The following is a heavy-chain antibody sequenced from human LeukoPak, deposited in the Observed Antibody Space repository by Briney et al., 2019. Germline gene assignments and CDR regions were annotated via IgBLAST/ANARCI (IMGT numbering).Heavy chain of an antibody. CDR3: AKGFREYYYYGMDV. V-gene: IGHV3-53*01. CDR1: GFTVSTNY. D-gene: IGHD3-10*01. J-gene: IGHJ6*02. CDR2: IYSGGST. Sequence: GGSLRLSCAASGFTVSTNYMSWVRQAPGKGLEWVSVIYSGGSTYYADSVKGRFTISRDNSKNTLYLQMNSLRAEDTAVYYGAKGFREYYYYGMDVWGQGTTVTVSS.